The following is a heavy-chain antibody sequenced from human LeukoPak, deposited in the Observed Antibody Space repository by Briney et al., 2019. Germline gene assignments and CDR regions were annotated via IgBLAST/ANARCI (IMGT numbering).Heavy chain of an antibody. J-gene: IGHJ4*02. V-gene: IGHV1-2*02. CDR2: INPNSGGT. CDR1: GYTFTGYY. CDR3: ARTHCSSTSCYPFFDY. Sequence: VASVKVSCKASGYTFTGYYMYWVRQAPGQGLEWMGWINPNSGGTNYAQKFQGRVTMTRDTPISTAYMELSRLRSDDTAVYYCARTHCSSTSCYPFFDYWGQGILVTVSS. D-gene: IGHD2-2*01.